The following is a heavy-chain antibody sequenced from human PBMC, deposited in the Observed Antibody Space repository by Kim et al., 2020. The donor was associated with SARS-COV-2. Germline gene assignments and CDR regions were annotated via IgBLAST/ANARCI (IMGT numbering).Heavy chain of an antibody. V-gene: IGHV5-51*01. D-gene: IGHD6-19*01. J-gene: IGHJ5*02. Sequence: GESLKISCKGSGYSFTSYWIGWVRQMPGKGLEWMGIIYPGDSDTRYSPSFQGQVTISADKSISTAYLQWSSLKASDTAMYYCARRGIAVAAFNWFDPWGQGTLVTVSS. CDR1: GYSFTSYW. CDR3: ARRGIAVAAFNWFDP. CDR2: IYPGDSDT.